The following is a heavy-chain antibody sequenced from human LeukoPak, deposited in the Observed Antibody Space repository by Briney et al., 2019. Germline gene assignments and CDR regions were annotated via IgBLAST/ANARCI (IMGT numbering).Heavy chain of an antibody. D-gene: IGHD3-3*01. J-gene: IGHJ6*03. CDR2: IYHSGST. CDR3: ATLWSGYYNYYYYYMDV. Sequence: PSETLSLTCAVSGGSISSSNWWSWVRQPPGKGLEWIGEIYHSGSTNYNPSLKRLVTIPVDKSKNQFSLKLSSVTAADTAVYYCATLWSGYYNYYYYYMDVWGKGTTVTVSS. V-gene: IGHV4-4*02. CDR1: GGSISSSNW.